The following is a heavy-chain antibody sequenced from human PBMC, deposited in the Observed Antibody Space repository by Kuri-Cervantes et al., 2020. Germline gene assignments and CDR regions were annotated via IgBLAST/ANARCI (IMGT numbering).Heavy chain of an antibody. Sequence: GGSLRLSCAASGFTFSSYWMSWVRQAPGKGLEWVGRIKSKTDGGTTDCAAPVKGRFTISRDDSKNTLYLQMNSLKTEDTAVYYCASDQYYYDSSGFTPWGQGTLVTVSS. V-gene: IGHV3-15*01. CDR3: ASDQYYYDSSGFTP. CDR2: IKSKTDGGTT. J-gene: IGHJ5*02. D-gene: IGHD3-22*01. CDR1: GFTFSSYW.